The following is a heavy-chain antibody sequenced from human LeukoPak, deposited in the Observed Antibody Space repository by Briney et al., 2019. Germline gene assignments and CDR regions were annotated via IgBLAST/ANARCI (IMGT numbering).Heavy chain of an antibody. D-gene: IGHD2-21*02. J-gene: IGHJ4*02. V-gene: IGHV3-33*01. CDR3: ARGGAVTAIDY. CDR2: IWYDGSDK. Sequence: PGRSLRLSCAASGFTLSSYGMHWVRQAPGKGLEWVAVIWYDGSDKYYADSVKGRFTISRNNSKNTLYLQMNSLRAEDTAVYYCARGGAVTAIDYWGQGTLVTVSS. CDR1: GFTLSSYG.